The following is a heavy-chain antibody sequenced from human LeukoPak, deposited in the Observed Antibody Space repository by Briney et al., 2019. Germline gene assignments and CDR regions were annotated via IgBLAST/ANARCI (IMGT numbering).Heavy chain of an antibody. D-gene: IGHD3-3*01. CDR1: GFTFSNYA. CDR3: AKQPPLEWLLYYFDY. Sequence: GGSLRLSCEASGFTFSNYAMSWVRQAPGKGLEWVSGICGHGISIYYADSVKGRFTISRDNSKNTLYLQMNRLRAEDTAVYYCAKQPPLEWLLYYFDYWGQGTLVTVSS. J-gene: IGHJ4*02. V-gene: IGHV3-23*01. CDR2: ICGHGISI.